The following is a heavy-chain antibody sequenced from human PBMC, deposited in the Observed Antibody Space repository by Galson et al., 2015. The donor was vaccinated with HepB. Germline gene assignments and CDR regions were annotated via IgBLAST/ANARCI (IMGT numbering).Heavy chain of an antibody. D-gene: IGHD3-10*01. CDR2: INWNGGST. CDR3: ARWGGGEYYFDY. V-gene: IGHV3-20*04. Sequence: SLRLSCAASGFTFDDYGMSWVRQAPGKGLEWVSGINWNGGSTGYADSVKGRFTISRDNAKNSLYLQMNSLRAEDTALYYCARWGGGEYYFDYWGQGTLVTVSS. J-gene: IGHJ4*02. CDR1: GFTFDDYG.